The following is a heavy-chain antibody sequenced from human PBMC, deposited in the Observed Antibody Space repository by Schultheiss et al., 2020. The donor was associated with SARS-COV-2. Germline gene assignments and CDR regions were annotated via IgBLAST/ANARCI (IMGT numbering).Heavy chain of an antibody. CDR3: ARVRPYCGGDCYSWWFDP. Sequence: SETLSLTCTVSGGSISSGGYYWSWIRQHPGKGLEWIGEINHSGSTNYNPSLKSRVTISVDTSKNQFSLKLSSVTAADTAVYYCARVRPYCGGDCYSWWFDPWGQGTLVTVSS. CDR2: INHSGST. J-gene: IGHJ5*02. D-gene: IGHD2-21*01. CDR1: GGSISSGGYY. V-gene: IGHV4-61*08.